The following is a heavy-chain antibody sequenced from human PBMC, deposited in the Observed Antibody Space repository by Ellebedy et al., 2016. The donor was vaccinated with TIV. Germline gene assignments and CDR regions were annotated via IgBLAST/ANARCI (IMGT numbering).Heavy chain of an antibody. V-gene: IGHV3-23*01. J-gene: IGHJ2*01. Sequence: GGSLRLSXAASGFMFTTYAMSWVRQTPGKGLEWVSAISGSGGAEYYTDSVKGRFTISRDNSRNTLYLQMNSLRAEDTAIYYCARRYFDLWGRGTLVTVSS. CDR2: ISGSGGAE. CDR3: ARRYFDL. CDR1: GFMFTTYA.